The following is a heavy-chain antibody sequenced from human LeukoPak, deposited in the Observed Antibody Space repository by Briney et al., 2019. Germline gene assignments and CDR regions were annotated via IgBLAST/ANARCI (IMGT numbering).Heavy chain of an antibody. CDR3: ASTIDGGGNYFDY. V-gene: IGHV4-30-2*01. CDR2: IYHSGST. Sequence: SETLSLTCAVSGGSISSGGYSWSWIRQPPGKGLEWIGYIYHSGSTYYNPSLKSRVTISIDKSKNQFSLNLSPVTAADTAVYYCASTIDGGGNYFDYWGQGTLVTVSS. D-gene: IGHD2-15*01. CDR1: GGSISSGGYS. J-gene: IGHJ4*02.